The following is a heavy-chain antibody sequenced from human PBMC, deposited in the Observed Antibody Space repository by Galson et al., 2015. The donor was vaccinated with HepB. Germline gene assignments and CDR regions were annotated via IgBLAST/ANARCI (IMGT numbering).Heavy chain of an antibody. Sequence: SVKVSCKASGGTFSSDAISWVRQAPGQGLEWMGGIIPMFGKPNYAKKFQGRVTITADESTSTAYMELSSLRSEDTALYYCARGSEYYDSSGYYLRYFEYWGQGTLVTVSS. J-gene: IGHJ4*02. D-gene: IGHD3-22*01. CDR2: IIPMFGKP. CDR1: GGTFSSDA. V-gene: IGHV1-69*13. CDR3: ARGSEYYDSSGYYLRYFEY.